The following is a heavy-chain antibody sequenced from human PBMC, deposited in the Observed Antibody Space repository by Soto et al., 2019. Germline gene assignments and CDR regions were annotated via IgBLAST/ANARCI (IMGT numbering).Heavy chain of an antibody. J-gene: IGHJ2*01. V-gene: IGHV3-7*05. CDR2: IKQDGSEK. CDR3: ARDQRLRRGLRFLEWECLDV. CDR1: KFTFSSYR. Sequence: GGSLRLSCAASKFTFSSYRMSWVRQAPGKGLEWVANIKQDGSEKDYVDSVKGRFTISRDNAENSLYLQMNNLRAEDTAVYYCARDQRLRRGLRFLEWECLDVWGRGTLVTVSS. D-gene: IGHD3-3*01.